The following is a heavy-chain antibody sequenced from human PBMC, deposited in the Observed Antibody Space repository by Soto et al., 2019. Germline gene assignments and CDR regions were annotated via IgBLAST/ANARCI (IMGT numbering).Heavy chain of an antibody. CDR1: GYTFSSYH. CDR3: ARDGPATDF. V-gene: IGHV1-18*01. J-gene: IGHJ4*02. CDR2: ISAYNGNT. Sequence: QVQLVQSGAEVKKPGASVKVSCKASGYTFSSYHISWVRQAPGQGLEWMGWISAYNGNTNYAQKLQGRVTMTTDTCTSTAYMGLRSLSSEDTAVYYCARDGPATDFWGQGTLVTVSS.